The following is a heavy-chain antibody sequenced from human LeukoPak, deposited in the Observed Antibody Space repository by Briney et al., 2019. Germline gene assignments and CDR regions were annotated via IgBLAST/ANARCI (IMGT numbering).Heavy chain of an antibody. Sequence: SGGSLRLSCAASGFTFSSYSMNWVRQAPGKGLEWVSLISWDGGSTYYADSVKGRFTISRDNSKSSLYLQMNSLRTEDTALYYCAKSRLYDSSYYYFDYWGQGTLVTVSS. CDR2: ISWDGGST. CDR3: AKSRLYDSSYYYFDY. CDR1: GFTFSSYS. V-gene: IGHV3-43*01. D-gene: IGHD3-22*01. J-gene: IGHJ4*02.